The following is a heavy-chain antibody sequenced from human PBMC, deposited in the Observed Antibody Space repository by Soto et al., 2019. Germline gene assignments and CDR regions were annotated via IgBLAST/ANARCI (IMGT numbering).Heavy chain of an antibody. Sequence: GRAQRHSYSASGFTFGSYGMKWIRQAVGKGLGRVTVIWYGGSNNYYADSERGSLAITRNNSKNTQHLQMNSRGAKYTAVNYCARDPTSYHRYFHHWGQGTLVTVSS. CDR3: ARDPTSYHRYFHH. CDR1: GFTFGSYG. J-gene: IGHJ1*01. CDR2: IWYGGSNN. V-gene: IGHV3-33*01. D-gene: IGHD3-9*01.